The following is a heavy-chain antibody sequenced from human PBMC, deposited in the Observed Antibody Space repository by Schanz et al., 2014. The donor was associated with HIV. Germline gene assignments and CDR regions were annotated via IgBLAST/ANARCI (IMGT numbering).Heavy chain of an antibody. V-gene: IGHV3-9*01. CDR1: GFTFDDYA. CDR3: AKDIGRDVGYGLDV. CDR2: ISWNSGSI. J-gene: IGHJ6*02. Sequence: EVQLVESGGGLVQPGRSLRLSCAVSGFTFDDYAMHWVRQAPGKGLEWVSGISWNSGSIGYADSVKGRFTISRDNAKNSLHLQMNSLRAEDTALYYCAKDIGRDVGYGLDVWGQGTTDTVS. D-gene: IGHD1-26*01.